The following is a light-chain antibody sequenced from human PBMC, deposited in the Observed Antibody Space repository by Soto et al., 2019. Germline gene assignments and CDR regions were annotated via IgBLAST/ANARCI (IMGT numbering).Light chain of an antibody. CDR2: GNS. CDR3: QSCGSSRGGWKV. V-gene: IGLV1-40*01. J-gene: IGLJ2*01. CDR1: SSNIGAGYD. Sequence: QSVLTQPPSVSGAPGQRVTISCTGSSSNIGAGYDVHWYQQLPGPAPKLLIYGNSNRPSGVPDRFSGSKSGTSASLAIPGLHAVDAADDDYQSCGSSRGGWKVFGGGTKLTVL.